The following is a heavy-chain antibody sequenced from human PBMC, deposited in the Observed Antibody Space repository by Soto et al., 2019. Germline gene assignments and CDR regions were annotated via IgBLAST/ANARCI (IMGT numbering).Heavy chain of an antibody. D-gene: IGHD2-15*01. CDR2: IYPGDSDT. CDR3: ARHGPSGYCSGGRCYSQSNYYYYYMDV. V-gene: IGHV5-51*01. CDR1: GYSFTSYW. J-gene: IGHJ6*03. Sequence: GESLKISCKGSGYSFTSYWIGWVRQMPGKGLEWMGIIYPGDSDTRYSPSFQGQVTISADKSISTAYLQWSSLKASDTAMYYCARHGPSGYCSGGRCYSQSNYYYYYMDVWGKGTTVTVSS.